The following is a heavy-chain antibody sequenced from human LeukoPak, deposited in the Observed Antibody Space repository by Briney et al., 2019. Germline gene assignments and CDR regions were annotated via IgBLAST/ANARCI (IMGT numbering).Heavy chain of an antibody. CDR1: GFTFSSFA. CDR2: ISYDGSNK. V-gene: IGHV3-30*04. J-gene: IGHJ4*02. D-gene: IGHD1-26*01. Sequence: GGSLRLSCAASGFTFSSFAMDWVRQAPGKGLEWVAVISYDGSNKYYAVSVKGRFTISRDNSKNTLYLQMNSLRAEDTAVYYCAKRREGAFDYWGQGTLVTVSS. CDR3: AKRREGAFDY.